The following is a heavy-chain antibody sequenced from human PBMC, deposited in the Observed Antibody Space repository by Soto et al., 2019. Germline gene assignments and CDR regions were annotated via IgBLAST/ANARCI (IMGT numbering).Heavy chain of an antibody. V-gene: IGHV3-23*01. CDR2: ISDTGVST. J-gene: IGHJ6*02. Sequence: GGSLRLSCAASGFTFSSYAMSWVRQAPGKALEWVSGISDTGVSTYYADSVKGRFTISRDNSNNTLYLQMNSLRAEDTALYYCAKSYVIYSSSPVAMAVWGQGTTVTSP. D-gene: IGHD6-6*01. CDR1: GFTFSSYA. CDR3: AKSYVIYSSSPVAMAV.